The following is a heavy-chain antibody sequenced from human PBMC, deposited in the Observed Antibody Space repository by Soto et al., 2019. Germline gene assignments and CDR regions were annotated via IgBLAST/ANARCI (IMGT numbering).Heavy chain of an antibody. CDR2: ISYDGSNK. Sequence: GGSLRLSCAASGFTFSSYGMHWVRQAPGKGLEWVAVISYDGSNKYYADSVKGRFTISRDNSKNTLYLQMNSLRAEDTAVYYCAKDSRRFVRLLRSFDPWGQGTLVTVSS. CDR1: GFTFSSYG. V-gene: IGHV3-30*18. D-gene: IGHD1-26*01. J-gene: IGHJ5*02. CDR3: AKDSRRFVRLLRSFDP.